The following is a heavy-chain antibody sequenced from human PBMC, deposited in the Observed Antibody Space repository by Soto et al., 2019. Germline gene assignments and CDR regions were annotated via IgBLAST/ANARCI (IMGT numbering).Heavy chain of an antibody. J-gene: IGHJ4*02. Sequence: HVTLKESGPVLVTPTETLTLTCTVSGFSLTSSKMGVSWIRQPPGKALEWLAHLFSNDKKSYSTPLRSRLAISQDTSRGQVVLSLPNMDPLDTATYFCARSDEYGSSDWGQGIRVTVFS. D-gene: IGHD2-21*02. V-gene: IGHV2-26*01. CDR3: ARSDEYGSSD. CDR2: LFSNDKK. CDR1: GFSLTSSKMG.